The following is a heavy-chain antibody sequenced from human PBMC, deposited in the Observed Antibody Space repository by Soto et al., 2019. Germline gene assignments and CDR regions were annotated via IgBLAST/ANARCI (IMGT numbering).Heavy chain of an antibody. CDR3: ASGGAIFGVVPLLDFDY. CDR1: GGSFSGYY. D-gene: IGHD3-3*01. V-gene: IGHV4-34*01. CDR2: INHSGST. Sequence: SETLSLTCAVYGGSFSGYYWSWIRQPPGKGLEWIGEINHSGSTNYNPSLKSRVTISVDTSKNQFSLKLSSVTAADTAVYYCASGGAIFGVVPLLDFDYWGQGTLVTVSS. J-gene: IGHJ4*02.